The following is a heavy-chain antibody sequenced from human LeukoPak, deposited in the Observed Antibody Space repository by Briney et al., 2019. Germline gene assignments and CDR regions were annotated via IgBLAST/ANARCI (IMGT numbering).Heavy chain of an antibody. V-gene: IGHV1-18*01. CDR2: VSDFSVLKVNP. J-gene: IGHJ4*02. D-gene: IGHD6-19*01. CDR3: ARVDRHSSGWYYFDY. Sequence: GASVKVSCKASGYTFTSYGISWVRQAPGQGPEWMGWVSDFSVLKVNPHYVQKLQGRVTMTTDTSTSTAYMELRSLRSDDTAVYYCARVDRHSSGWYYFDYWGQGTLVTVSS. CDR1: GYTFTSYG.